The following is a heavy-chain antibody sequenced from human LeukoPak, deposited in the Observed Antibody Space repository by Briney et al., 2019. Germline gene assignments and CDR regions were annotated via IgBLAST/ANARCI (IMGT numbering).Heavy chain of an antibody. Sequence: PGGSLRLSCAASGFTFSSYAMHWVRQAPGKGLEYDSAISSNGGSTYYANSVKGRFTISRDNSKNTLYLQMGSLRAEDMAVYYCARGTTVEGEYQYYYYYYMDVWGKGTTVTVSS. V-gene: IGHV3-64*01. CDR1: GFTFSSYA. CDR2: ISSNGGST. CDR3: ARGTTVEGEYQYYYYYYMDV. D-gene: IGHD1-1*01. J-gene: IGHJ6*03.